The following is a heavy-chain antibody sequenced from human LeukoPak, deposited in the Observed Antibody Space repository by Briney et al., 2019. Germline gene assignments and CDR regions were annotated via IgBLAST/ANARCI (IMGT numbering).Heavy chain of an antibody. CDR2: ISGSGGST. Sequence: GGSLRLSCAASGFTFSSYAMSWVRQAPGKGLEWVSAISGSGGSTYYADSVKGRFTISRDNSKNTLYLQMNSLRAEDTAVYYCAKGFGGYYDSREYFQHWGQGTLVTVSS. V-gene: IGHV3-23*01. CDR1: GFTFSSYA. CDR3: AKGFGGYYDSREYFQH. D-gene: IGHD3-22*01. J-gene: IGHJ1*01.